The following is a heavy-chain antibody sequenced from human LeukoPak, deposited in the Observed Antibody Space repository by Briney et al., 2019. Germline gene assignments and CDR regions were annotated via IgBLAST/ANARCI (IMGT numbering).Heavy chain of an antibody. D-gene: IGHD5-18*01. J-gene: IGHJ4*02. V-gene: IGHV4-31*03. CDR2: IYYSGST. CDR3: ARGGYSYGFFDY. Sequence: KTSETLSLTCTVSGGSISSGGYYWSWIRQHPGKGLEWIGYIYYSGSTYYNPSLKSRVTISADTSKNQFSLKLSSVAAADTAVYYCARGGYSYGFFDYWGQGTLVTVSS. CDR1: GGSISSGGYY.